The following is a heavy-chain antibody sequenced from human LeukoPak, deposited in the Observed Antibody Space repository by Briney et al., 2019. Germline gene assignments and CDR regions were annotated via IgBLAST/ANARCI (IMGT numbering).Heavy chain of an antibody. Sequence: ASVKLSCNASGYTFTSSAMNWVRQGIGQGPEWMGWINTNTGNPTYAYGFPGRFVFSSVTSVSTAYLQTSRLKSEDTAVSYWYKDSINQRAAAGASSDWGKGTLVTVSS. CDR1: GYTFTSSA. D-gene: IGHD6-13*01. CDR3: YKDSINQRAAAGASSD. J-gene: IGHJ1*01. CDR2: INTNTGNP. V-gene: IGHV7-4-1*02.